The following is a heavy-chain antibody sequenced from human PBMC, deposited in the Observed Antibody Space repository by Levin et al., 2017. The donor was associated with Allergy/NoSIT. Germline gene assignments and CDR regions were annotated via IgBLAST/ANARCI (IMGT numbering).Heavy chain of an antibody. CDR1: GFTFSGSA. J-gene: IGHJ6*02. CDR2: IRSKANSYAT. Sequence: GGSLRLSCAASGFTFSGSAMHWVRQASGKGLEWVGRIRSKANSYATAYAASVKGRFTISRVDSKNTAYLQMNSLKTEDTAVYYCTRPGIAAAPPGLNNYYYYGMDVWGQGTTVTVSS. D-gene: IGHD6-13*01. CDR3: TRPGIAAAPPGLNNYYYYGMDV. V-gene: IGHV3-73*01.